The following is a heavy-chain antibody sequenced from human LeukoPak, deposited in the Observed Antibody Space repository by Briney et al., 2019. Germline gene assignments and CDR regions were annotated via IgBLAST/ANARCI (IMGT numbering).Heavy chain of an antibody. CDR2: IYSSGST. Sequence: PSETLSLTCTVSGGSISSYYWSWIRQPAGKGLEWIGRIYSSGSTNYNPSLKSRVTMSVDTSKNQVSLRLSSVTAADTAVYYCARTSYYYGMDVWGQGTTVTVSS. CDR3: ARTSYYYGMDV. CDR1: GGSISSYY. V-gene: IGHV4-4*07. J-gene: IGHJ6*02.